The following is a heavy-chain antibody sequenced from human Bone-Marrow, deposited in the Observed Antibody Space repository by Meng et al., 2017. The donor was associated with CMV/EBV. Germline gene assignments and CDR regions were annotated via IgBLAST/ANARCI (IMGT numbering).Heavy chain of an antibody. CDR3: ARGDSTMVVTGRAFDI. Sequence: SVKVSCKASGGTFSSYAISWVRQAPGQGLEWMGGIIPIFGTANYAQKFQGRVTITTDESTSTAYMELSSLRSEDTAVYYCARGDSTMVVTGRAFDIWVQGTMVTVPS. CDR2: IIPIFGTA. V-gene: IGHV1-69*05. J-gene: IGHJ3*02. CDR1: GGTFSSYA. D-gene: IGHD4-23*01.